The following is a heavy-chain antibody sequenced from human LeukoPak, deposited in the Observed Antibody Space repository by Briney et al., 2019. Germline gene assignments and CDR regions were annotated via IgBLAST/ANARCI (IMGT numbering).Heavy chain of an antibody. J-gene: IGHJ4*02. CDR1: GFIFSNHW. CDR2: ISYDGSNE. Sequence: GGSLRLSCAASGFIFSNHWMGWVRQAPGKGLEWVAVISYDGSNEYYADSVKGRFTISRDNSKNTLYLQMNSLSVEDTAVYYCARVGYYASGPFSYFDYWGQGTLVTVSS. D-gene: IGHD3-10*01. V-gene: IGHV3-30-3*01. CDR3: ARVGYYASGPFSYFDY.